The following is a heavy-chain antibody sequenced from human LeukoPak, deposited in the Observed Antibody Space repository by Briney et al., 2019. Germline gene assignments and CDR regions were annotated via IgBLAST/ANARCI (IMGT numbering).Heavy chain of an antibody. V-gene: IGHV1-46*01. CDR1: RYTFTSYY. D-gene: IGHD3-22*01. CDR2: INPSSGSI. Sequence: GASVKVSCKASRYTFTSYYIHWVRQAAGQGLECMGLINPSSGSISYAQKFQGRVTMTRDTSTSTVYMELSNLRSEDTAVYYCASYSDSSGYYGYFRHWGQGTLVTISS. J-gene: IGHJ1*01. CDR3: ASYSDSSGYYGYFRH.